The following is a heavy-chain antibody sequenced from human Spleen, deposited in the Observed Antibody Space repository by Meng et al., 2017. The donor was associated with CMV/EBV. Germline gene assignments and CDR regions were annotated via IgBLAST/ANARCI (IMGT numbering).Heavy chain of an antibody. V-gene: IGHV3-30*04. D-gene: IGHD3-16*02. CDR1: GFTFSSYA. Sequence: GESLKISCVASGFTFSSYAMHWVRQGPGKGLEWVAVISSDGSNKYYADSVKGRFTISRDNSKNTLYLQMNSLRAEDTAVYYCAKDGPDYVWGSYRPSYYYYGMDVWGQGTTVTVSS. CDR3: AKDGPDYVWGSYRPSYYYYGMDV. J-gene: IGHJ6*02. CDR2: ISSDGSNK.